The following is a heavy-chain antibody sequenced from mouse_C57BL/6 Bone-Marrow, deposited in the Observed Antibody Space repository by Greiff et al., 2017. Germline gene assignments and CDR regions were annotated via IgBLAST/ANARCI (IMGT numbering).Heavy chain of an antibody. CDR2: ISSGSSTI. D-gene: IGHD3-3*01. Sequence: EVKLVESGGGLVKPGGSLKLSCAASGFTFSDYGMHWVRQAPEQGLEWVAYISSGSSTIYYADTVKGRFTIAGDNAKNTLFLQMTSLRSEDTAVYYCASWLAWFAYWGQGTLVTVSA. V-gene: IGHV5-17*01. CDR1: GFTFSDYG. CDR3: ASWLAWFAY. J-gene: IGHJ3*01.